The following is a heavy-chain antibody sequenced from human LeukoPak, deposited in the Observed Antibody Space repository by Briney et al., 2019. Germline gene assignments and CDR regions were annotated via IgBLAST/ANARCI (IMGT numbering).Heavy chain of an antibody. CDR2: INPNSGGT. J-gene: IGHJ5*02. CDR3: ARVRSSNNWEAWFVP. D-gene: IGHD1-1*01. V-gene: IGHV1/OR15-1*01. Sequence: AASVKVSCKASGYIFTDYYMHWVRQAPGQELGWMGRINPNSGGTNYAQKFQGRVTMTRDTSISTAYTELSSLRSEDTATYYCARVRSSNNWEAWFVPWGQGTLVTVSS. CDR1: GYIFTDYY.